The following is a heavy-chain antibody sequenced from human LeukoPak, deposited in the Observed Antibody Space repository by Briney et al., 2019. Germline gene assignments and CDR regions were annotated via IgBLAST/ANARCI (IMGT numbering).Heavy chain of an antibody. Sequence: SETLSLTCTVSGGSISGYYWTCIRHPPGKGLEWIGCIYSSGSTSYKPSLKSRITISVDTSKNQFSLNLSSVTAADTAVYYCVRGKAAAGAIWFDPWGQGTLVTVSS. CDR3: VRGKAAAGAIWFDP. V-gene: IGHV4-59*01. CDR1: GGSISGYY. CDR2: IYSSGST. J-gene: IGHJ5*02. D-gene: IGHD6-13*01.